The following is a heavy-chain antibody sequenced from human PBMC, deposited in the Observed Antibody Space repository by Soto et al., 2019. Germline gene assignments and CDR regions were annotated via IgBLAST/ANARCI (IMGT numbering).Heavy chain of an antibody. J-gene: IGHJ4*02. V-gene: IGHV4-30-2*01. CDR1: GGSIRSGGYS. CDR3: ARIELGLWETDY. CDR2: SYHSGST. D-gene: IGHD3-16*01. Sequence: QLQLQESGSGLVKPSKTMSLTCAVSGGSIRSGGYSWSWIRQPPGKGLKWIGYSYHSGSTYYNPYLKRRVTITVYRSKNQVSIKLRSATAADTAVYYCARIELGLWETDYWGQGPLVTVSS.